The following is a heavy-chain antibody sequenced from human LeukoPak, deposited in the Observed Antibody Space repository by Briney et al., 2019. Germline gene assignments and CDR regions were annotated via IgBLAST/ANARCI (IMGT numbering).Heavy chain of an antibody. D-gene: IGHD1-26*01. CDR3: ARHRSDGTYPLDY. V-gene: IGHV4-59*08. CDR1: GGSISNYY. CDR2: IYSSGST. J-gene: IGHJ4*02. Sequence: SETLSLTCTVSGGSISNYYWSWIRQPPGKGLEWIGHIYSSGSTTYSPSLKSRVSMSADTSKNRFSLKVTSVTAADTAVYYCARHRSDGTYPLDYWGQGALVTVSS.